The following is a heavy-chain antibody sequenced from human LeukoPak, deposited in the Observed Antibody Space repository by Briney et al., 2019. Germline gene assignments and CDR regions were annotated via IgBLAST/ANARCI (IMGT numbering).Heavy chain of an antibody. Sequence: GGSLRLSCAASGFTFSSYEMNWVRQAPGKGLEWVSYISSSGGAIYYADSVKGRFSISRDNAKNSLYLQMNSLRAEDTAVYYCARGGYDVLTGNQALFDYWGQGTLVTVSS. CDR3: ARGGYDVLTGNQALFDY. CDR1: GFTFSSYE. V-gene: IGHV3-48*03. J-gene: IGHJ4*02. D-gene: IGHD3-9*01. CDR2: ISSSGGAI.